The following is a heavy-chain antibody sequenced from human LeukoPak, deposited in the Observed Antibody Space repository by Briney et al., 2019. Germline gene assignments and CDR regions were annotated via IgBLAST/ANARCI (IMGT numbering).Heavy chain of an antibody. CDR3: AMNDYDSSGAFPGYFQH. J-gene: IGHJ1*01. V-gene: IGHV4-59*12. Sequence: TSQTLSLTCSVSGGSISSYYWSWIRQPPGKGLEWIGYIYYSGSTNYNPSLKSRVTISVDTSKNQFSLKLSSVTAADTAVYYCAMNDYDSSGAFPGYFQHWGQGTLVTVSS. D-gene: IGHD3-22*01. CDR2: IYYSGST. CDR1: GGSISSYY.